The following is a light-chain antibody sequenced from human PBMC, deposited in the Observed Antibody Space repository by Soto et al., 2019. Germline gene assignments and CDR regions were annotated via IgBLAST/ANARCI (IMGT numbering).Light chain of an antibody. CDR3: QQYNKWPPWT. J-gene: IGKJ1*01. V-gene: IGKV3-15*01. Sequence: EIVMTQSPATLSVSPGERATLSCRASQSVSNNLAWYQQKPGQAPRLLIYGAATRATGTPARFSGSGSGTEFTLTISSLQSEDFAVYYCQQYNKWPPWTFGQGTKVEIK. CDR2: GAA. CDR1: QSVSNN.